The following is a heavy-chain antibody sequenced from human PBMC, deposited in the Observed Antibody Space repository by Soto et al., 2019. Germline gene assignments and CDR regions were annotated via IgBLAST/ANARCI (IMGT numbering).Heavy chain of an antibody. CDR2: ISSTGSLT. J-gene: IGHJ4*02. CDR1: GFTFSTYG. Sequence: EVRLVESGGNLLQPGGSLRLSCAASGFTFSTYGMNWVRQAPEKGLEWVSYISSTGSLTQYADSVNGRFTISRDNGKNSLYLQMSSLRVEDTAVYYCVRGGAARPAYWGQGTLVTVSS. CDR3: VRGGAARPAY. V-gene: IGHV3-48*01. D-gene: IGHD6-13*01.